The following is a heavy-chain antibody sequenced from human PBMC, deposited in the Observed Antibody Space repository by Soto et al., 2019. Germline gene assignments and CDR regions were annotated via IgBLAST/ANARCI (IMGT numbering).Heavy chain of an antibody. D-gene: IGHD6-13*01. J-gene: IGHJ5*02. V-gene: IGHV1-69*01. CDR1: GGTFSSYA. CDR3: ARGRSSNWYGNWFGP. CDR2: IFPISVTA. Sequence: QVHLVQSGAEVKKPGSSVKVSCKASGGTFSSYAISWVRQAPGQGLEWMGGIFPISVTANYAQKFKGRLTRTAEESTSQDCVEVSSLRSEGTAVYYCARGRSSNWYGNWFGPWGQGTLGTVSS.